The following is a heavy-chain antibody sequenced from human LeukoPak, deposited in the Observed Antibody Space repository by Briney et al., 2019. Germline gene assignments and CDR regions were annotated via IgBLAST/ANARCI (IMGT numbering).Heavy chain of an antibody. J-gene: IGHJ4*02. CDR3: ARKRFDDSSGYYYDY. Sequence: GGSLRLPCAASGFTFSSYSMNWVRQAPGKGLEWVSSISSSSSYIYYADSVKGRFTISRDNAKNSLYLQMNSLRAEDTAVYYCARKRFDDSSGYYYDYWGQGTLVTVSS. V-gene: IGHV3-21*01. D-gene: IGHD3-22*01. CDR1: GFTFSSYS. CDR2: ISSSSSYI.